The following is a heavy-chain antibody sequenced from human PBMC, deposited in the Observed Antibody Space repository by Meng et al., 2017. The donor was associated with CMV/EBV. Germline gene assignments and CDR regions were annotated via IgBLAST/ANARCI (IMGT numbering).Heavy chain of an antibody. D-gene: IGHD2-21*01. CDR3: ARGSYYRYVIDY. CDR2: IYTSGST. CDR1: GGSISSYY. J-gene: IGHJ4*02. V-gene: IGHV4-4*07. Sequence: VQVEASGPGPVQPSEPLSLTCTVSGGSISSYYWSWIRQPAGKGLEWIGRIYTSGSTNSNPSLKSRVTMSVDTSKNQFSLKLSSVTAADTAVYYCARGSYYRYVIDYWGQGTLVTVSS.